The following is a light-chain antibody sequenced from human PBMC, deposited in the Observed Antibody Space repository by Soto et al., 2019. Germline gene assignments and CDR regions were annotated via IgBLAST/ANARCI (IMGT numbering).Light chain of an antibody. CDR3: QQYNNWPV. CDR1: QSVSSN. V-gene: IGKV3-15*01. J-gene: IGKJ1*01. Sequence: EIVMTKYPATLSVSPGERATLSCRARQSVSSNLAWYQHKPGQAPRLLIYGASTRATGIPARFSGSGSGTDFTLTLSSLQSEYFEVYYCQQYNNWPVFGLGTKLDIK. CDR2: GAS.